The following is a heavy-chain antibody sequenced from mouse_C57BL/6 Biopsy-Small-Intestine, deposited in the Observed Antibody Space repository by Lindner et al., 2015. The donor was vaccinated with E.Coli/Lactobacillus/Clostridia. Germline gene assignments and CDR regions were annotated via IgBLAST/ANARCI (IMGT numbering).Heavy chain of an antibody. CDR1: GYTFTNYW. V-gene: IGHV1-84*01. J-gene: IGHJ2*01. Sequence: VQLQELGAELVRPGTSVKVSCKASGYTFTNYWIVWARQRPGQGLEWIGWIYPGNNNTKYNEKFKGEATLSVDTSSSTAYMQLSSLTSEDSAVYFCARAGVFDSWGQGTTLTVPS. CDR2: IYPGNNNT. CDR3: ARAGVFDS.